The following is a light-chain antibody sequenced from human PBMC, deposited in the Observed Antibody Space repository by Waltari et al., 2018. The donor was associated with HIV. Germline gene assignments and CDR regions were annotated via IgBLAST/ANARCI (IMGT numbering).Light chain of an antibody. CDR2: EVT. J-gene: IGLJ1*01. Sequence: QFALTQPASVSGSPGQSITISCTGTSSNVGSDDLVSWYQQHPGEAPKLSIYEVTRRPSGGSNRFSGSKSGNTASLTISGLQAEDEADYYCCSCPRSGIRYVFGTGTKVTVL. CDR3: CSCPRSGIRYV. V-gene: IGLV2-23*02. CDR1: SSNVGSDDL.